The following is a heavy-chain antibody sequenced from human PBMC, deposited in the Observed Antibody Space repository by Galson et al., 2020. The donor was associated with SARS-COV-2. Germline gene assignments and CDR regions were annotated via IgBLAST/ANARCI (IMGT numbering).Heavy chain of an antibody. CDR1: TFSFSNYA. CDR3: AKDIVGATFV. D-gene: IGHD1-26*01. CDR2: TRGSGSRT. J-gene: IGHJ4*02. V-gene: IGHV3-23*01. Sequence: GESMRPSCAASTFSFSNYAMACVRHPPGKGLEWDYATRGSGSRTYYVNSRKGRFTISRDNSKNTRYLQMNSLRVEDTAVYFCAKDIVGATFVWGQGAPVTVSS.